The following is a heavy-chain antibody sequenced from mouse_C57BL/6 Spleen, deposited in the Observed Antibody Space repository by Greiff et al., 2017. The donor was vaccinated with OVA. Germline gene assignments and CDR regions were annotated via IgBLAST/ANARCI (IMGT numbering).Heavy chain of an antibody. J-gene: IGHJ4*01. Sequence: QVQLKESGPGLVAPSQSLSITCTVSGFSLTSYAISWVRQPPGKGLEWLGVIWTGGGTTYNSAHKSRLSISKDNSKSQVFLKMNSLQTDDTARYYCARNSRAAQATMAMDYWGQGTSVTVSS. V-gene: IGHV2-9-1*01. CDR3: ARNSRAAQATMAMDY. D-gene: IGHD3-2*02. CDR2: IWTGGGT. CDR1: GFSLTSYA.